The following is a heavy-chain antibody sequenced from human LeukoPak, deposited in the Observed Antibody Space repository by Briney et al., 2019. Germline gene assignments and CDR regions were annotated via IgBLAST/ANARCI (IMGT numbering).Heavy chain of an antibody. Sequence: GGSLRLSCAASGFTFSSYWVSWVRQAPGKGLEWVANIKQDGSEKYYVDSVKGRFTISRDNAKNSLYLQMNSLRAEDTAVYYCARDSLGRAATGIAIDYWGQGTLVTVSS. CDR3: ARDSLGRAATGIAIDY. CDR1: GFTFSSYW. J-gene: IGHJ4*02. V-gene: IGHV3-7*01. D-gene: IGHD6-13*01. CDR2: IKQDGSEK.